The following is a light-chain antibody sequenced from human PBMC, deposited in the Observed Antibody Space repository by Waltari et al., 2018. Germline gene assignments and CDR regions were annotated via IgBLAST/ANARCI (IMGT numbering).Light chain of an antibody. V-gene: IGKV3-20*01. CDR2: GAS. J-gene: IGKJ1*01. CDR1: QSVSRT. CDR3: QHYVRLPAT. Sequence: EIVLTHSPGPLSLSQGERATLSCRASQSVSRTLAWYQQKPGQAPKLLIYGASIRATGIPDRFTGSGSGTDFSLTISSLEPEDFAIYFCQHYVRLPATFGQGTKVEIK.